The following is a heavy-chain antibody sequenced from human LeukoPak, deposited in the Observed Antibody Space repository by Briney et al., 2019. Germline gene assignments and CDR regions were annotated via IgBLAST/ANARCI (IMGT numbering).Heavy chain of an antibody. CDR3: ASGSGSYSPASFFDY. J-gene: IGHJ4*02. Sequence: PGGSLRLSCAASGFTFSSYWMSWVRQAPGKGLEWVANIKQDGSEKYYVDSVKGRFTISRDNSKNTLYLQMNSLRAEDTAVYYCASGSGSYSPASFFDYWGQGTLVTVSS. V-gene: IGHV3-7*03. CDR1: GFTFSSYW. CDR2: IKQDGSEK. D-gene: IGHD3-10*01.